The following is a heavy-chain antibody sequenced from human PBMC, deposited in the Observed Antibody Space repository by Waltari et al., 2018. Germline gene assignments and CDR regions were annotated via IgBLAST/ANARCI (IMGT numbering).Heavy chain of an antibody. V-gene: IGHV3-23*01. D-gene: IGHD6-6*01. Sequence: EVKLLQSGGDLVQPGGSLRLSCAASGFTFSNYAMDWVRQAPGEGLEWVSSISGSGDSVDSADSVKGRFTTSRDNSKNIMYLQMNSLRVEYTALYYCEVSSSSFGNYWGQGALVTVSS. CDR1: GFTFSNYA. CDR3: EVSSSSFGNY. CDR2: ISGSGDSV. J-gene: IGHJ4*02.